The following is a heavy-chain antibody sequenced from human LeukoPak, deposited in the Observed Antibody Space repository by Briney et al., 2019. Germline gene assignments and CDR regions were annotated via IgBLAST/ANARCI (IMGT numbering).Heavy chain of an antibody. CDR3: ATTSPSDWFGELLHYYFDY. D-gene: IGHD3-10*01. CDR2: IYYSGST. CDR1: GGSISSSSYY. V-gene: IGHV4-39*07. J-gene: IGHJ4*02. Sequence: SETLSLTCTVSGGSISSSSYYWGWIRQPPGKGLEWIGSIYYSGSTYYNPSLKSRVTISVDTSKNQFSLKLSSVTAADTAVYYCATTSPSDWFGELLHYYFDYWGQGTLVTVSS.